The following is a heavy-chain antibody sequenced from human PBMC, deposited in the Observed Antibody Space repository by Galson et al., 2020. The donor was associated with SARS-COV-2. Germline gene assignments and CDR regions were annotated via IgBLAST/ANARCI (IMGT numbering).Heavy chain of an antibody. CDR1: GYSISSSNW. V-gene: IGHV4-28*03. J-gene: IGHJ3*02. CDR2: IYYSGST. CDR3: ARVLGGYSYGSGPDAFDI. Sequence: SETLSLTCAVSGYSISSSNWWGWIRQPPGKGLEWIGYIYYSGSTYYNPSLKSRVTMSVDTSKNQFSLKLSSVTAVDTAVYYCARVLGGYSYGSGPDAFDIWGQGTMVTVSS. D-gene: IGHD5-18*01.